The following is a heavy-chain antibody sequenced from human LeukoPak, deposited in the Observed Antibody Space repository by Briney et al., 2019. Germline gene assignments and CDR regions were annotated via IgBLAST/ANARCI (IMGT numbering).Heavy chain of an antibody. J-gene: IGHJ3*02. CDR2: IYYSGST. D-gene: IGHD2-2*01. V-gene: IGHV4-39*01. Sequence: SETLSLTCTVSGGSITTYYWGWIRQPPGKGLEWIGSIYYSGSTYYNPSLKSRVTISVDTSKNQFSLKLSSVTAADTAVYYCGGPSAPAAAEGAFDIWGQGTMVTVSS. CDR1: GGSITTYY. CDR3: GGPSAPAAAEGAFDI.